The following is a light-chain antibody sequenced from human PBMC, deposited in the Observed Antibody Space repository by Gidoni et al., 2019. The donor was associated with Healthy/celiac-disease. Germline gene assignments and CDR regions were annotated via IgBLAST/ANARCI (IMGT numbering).Light chain of an antibody. CDR1: QSVSSN. J-gene: IGKJ1*01. V-gene: IGKV3-15*01. CDR3: QQYNNWPPT. CDR2: GAS. Sequence: EIVMTQSPATLSVSPGERATLSCRASQSVSSNLAWYQQKPGQAPRLLIYGASTRATGIPAWFSGSGSGTEFTLTISSLQSEDFAVYYCQQYNNWPPTFGQXTKVEIK.